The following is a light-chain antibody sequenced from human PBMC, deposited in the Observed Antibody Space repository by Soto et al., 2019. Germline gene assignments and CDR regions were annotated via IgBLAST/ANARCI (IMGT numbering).Light chain of an antibody. CDR2: SAS. CDR1: QSISRY. J-gene: IGKJ3*01. V-gene: IGKV1-39*01. CDR3: QQSYNGPFT. Sequence: DIQMTQSPLSLSTSVGDRVTVTCRAGQSISRYLNWYQQRPGKAPKLLIYSASSLQTGVPSRFSGSGSGTDFTLTISSLQPEDFATYYCQQSYNGPFTFGPGTKVDIK.